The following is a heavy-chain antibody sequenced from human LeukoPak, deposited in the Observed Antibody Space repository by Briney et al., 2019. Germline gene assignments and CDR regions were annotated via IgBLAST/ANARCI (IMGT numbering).Heavy chain of an antibody. CDR2: ITGDGIDI. CDR3: ARDAYTTTSNWLDP. D-gene: IGHD4-17*01. J-gene: IGHJ5*02. CDR1: GFTLNKYW. Sequence: PGGSLRLSCEASGFTLNKYWMHWVRQAPGKGLVWVSRITGDGIDIAYADSVKGRFTVTRDDAKNILFLQMTSLRVEDTAIYYCARDAYTTTSNWLDPWGQGTLVTVSS. V-gene: IGHV3-74*01.